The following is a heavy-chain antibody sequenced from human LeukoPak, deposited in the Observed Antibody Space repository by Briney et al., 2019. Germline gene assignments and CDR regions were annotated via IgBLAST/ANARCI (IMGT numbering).Heavy chain of an antibody. CDR2: IKSKTVGETT. D-gene: IGHD3-10*01. V-gene: IGHV3-15*01. J-gene: IGHJ4*02. Sequence: PGGSLRLSCVDSGFTFTNAWMSWVRQAPGKGLEWIGRIKSKTVGETTNYAEPVRGRFTISRDDSKSAVYLQMNSLKIEDTAVYYCTTDLGTYYHGSQRLIPIDYWGQGTLVTVSS. CDR1: GFTFTNAW. CDR3: TTDLGTYYHGSQRLIPIDY.